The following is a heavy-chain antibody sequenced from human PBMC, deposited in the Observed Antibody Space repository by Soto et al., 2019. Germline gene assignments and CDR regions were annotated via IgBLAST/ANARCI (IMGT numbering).Heavy chain of an antibody. Sequence: GGSLRLSCAASGFTFSSYAMHWVRQAPGKGLEWVAVISYDGSNKYYADSVKGRFTISRDNSKNTLYLQMNSLRAEDTAVYYCARDQGFGGYYDSSGYTFIFDYWGQGTLVTVSS. D-gene: IGHD3-22*01. CDR3: ARDQGFGGYYDSSGYTFIFDY. CDR1: GFTFSSYA. CDR2: ISYDGSNK. V-gene: IGHV3-30-3*01. J-gene: IGHJ4*02.